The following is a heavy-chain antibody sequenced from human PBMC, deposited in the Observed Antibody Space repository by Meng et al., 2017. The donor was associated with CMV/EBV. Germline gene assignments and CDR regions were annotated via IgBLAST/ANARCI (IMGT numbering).Heavy chain of an antibody. V-gene: IGHV5-51*01. D-gene: IGHD3-16*01. J-gene: IGHJ6*02. Sequence: GGSLRLSCKGSGYSFTSYWIGWVRQMPGKGLEWMGIIYPGDSDTRYSPSFQGQVTISADKSISTAYLQWSSLKASDTAMYYCARLCFPGAGGECYYYGMDVWGQGTTVTSP. CDR2: IYPGDSDT. CDR3: ARLCFPGAGGECYYYGMDV. CDR1: GYSFTSYW.